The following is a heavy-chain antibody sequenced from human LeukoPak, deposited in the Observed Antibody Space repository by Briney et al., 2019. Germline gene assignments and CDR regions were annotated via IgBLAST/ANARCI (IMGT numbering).Heavy chain of an antibody. CDR1: GGSISSYY. CDR2: IYYSGST. CDR3: ARAEIVVVVAATPRINGWFDY. V-gene: IGHV4-59*08. D-gene: IGHD2-15*01. J-gene: IGHJ4*02. Sequence: SETLSLTCTVSGGSISSYYWSWIRQPPGKGLEWIGYIYYSGSTNYNPSLKSRVTISVDTSKNQFSLKLSSVTAADTAVYYCARAEIVVVVAATPRINGWFDYWGQGTLATVSS.